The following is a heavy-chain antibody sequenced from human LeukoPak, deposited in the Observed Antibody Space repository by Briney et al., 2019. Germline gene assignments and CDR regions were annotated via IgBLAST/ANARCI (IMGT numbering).Heavy chain of an antibody. J-gene: IGHJ5*02. CDR1: GGSFSGYY. CDR2: INHSGST. Sequence: SETLSLTCAVYGGSFSGYYWSWIRQPPGKGLEWIGEINHSGSTNYNPSLKSRVTMSVDTSKNQFSLKLSSVTAEDTAVYYCARVRYEQQLFHWFDPWGQGTLVTVSS. V-gene: IGHV4-34*01. D-gene: IGHD6-13*01. CDR3: ARVRYEQQLFHWFDP.